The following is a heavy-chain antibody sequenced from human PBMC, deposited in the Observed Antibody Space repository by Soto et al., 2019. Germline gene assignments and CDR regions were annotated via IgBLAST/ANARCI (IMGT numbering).Heavy chain of an antibody. D-gene: IGHD1-1*01. V-gene: IGHV3-33*01. CDR2: IWSDASGR. CDR3: ARDRTGSHYMDV. Sequence: QVQLMESGGGLVQPDTSLRLSWAASGFSFSNYGIHWVRQAPGKGLEWVAVIWSDASGRHYAGSVRGRFSISRDNSKNTLYLQMNSLGVDDTAVYSCARDRTGSHYMDVWGKGTAVTVS. CDR1: GFSFSNYG. J-gene: IGHJ6*03.